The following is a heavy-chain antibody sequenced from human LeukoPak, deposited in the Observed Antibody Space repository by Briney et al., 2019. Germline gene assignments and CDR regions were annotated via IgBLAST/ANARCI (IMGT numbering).Heavy chain of an antibody. D-gene: IGHD6-13*01. Sequence: PGGSLRLSCAASGFTFSSYAMTWVRQAPGKGLEWVAGISGSGGSTYYADSVKGRFTISRDNSKNTLFLQMNILRAEDTALYYCAKSGSSSPYYFDYWGQGTQVTVSS. J-gene: IGHJ4*02. CDR3: AKSGSSSPYYFDY. CDR1: GFTFSSYA. V-gene: IGHV3-23*01. CDR2: ISGSGGST.